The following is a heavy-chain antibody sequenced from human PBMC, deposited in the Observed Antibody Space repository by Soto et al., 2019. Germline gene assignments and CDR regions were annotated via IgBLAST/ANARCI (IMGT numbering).Heavy chain of an antibody. Sequence: GXSVKVSYKGSGFWVTRYYFQGLRATPRQGREGLRWINPNTGGTTYAQKFQGRVTLTWDTSINTASMDLSSLRPDDTAMYYCARERYEVLPDGMDVWGQGTLVTVSS. J-gene: IGHJ6*02. V-gene: IGHV1-2*02. D-gene: IGHD2-2*01. CDR1: GFWVTRYY. CDR3: ARERYEVLPDGMDV. CDR2: INPNTGGT.